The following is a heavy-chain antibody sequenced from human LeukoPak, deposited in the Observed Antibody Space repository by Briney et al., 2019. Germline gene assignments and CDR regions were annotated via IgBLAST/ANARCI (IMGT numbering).Heavy chain of an antibody. V-gene: IGHV3-69-1*01. CDR2: ISSSSYI. Sequence: PGGSLRLSCAASGFTFSDYVMNWVRQAPGKGLEWVSSISSSSYIYYADSLKGRFTISRDNSKNTLYLQMNSLRAEDTAVYYCAKAGWLQSPLFDYWGQGTLVTVSS. J-gene: IGHJ4*02. D-gene: IGHD5-24*01. CDR1: GFTFSDYV. CDR3: AKAGWLQSPLFDY.